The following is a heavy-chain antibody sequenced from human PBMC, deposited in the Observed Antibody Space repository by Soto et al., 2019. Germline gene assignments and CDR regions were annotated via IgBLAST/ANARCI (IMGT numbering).Heavy chain of an antibody. CDR3: ARHAGYSSGWARAFDI. D-gene: IGHD6-19*01. CDR2: IYYSGST. V-gene: IGHV4-59*08. J-gene: IGHJ3*02. CDR1: GGSISSYY. Sequence: PSETLSLTCTVSGGSISSYYWSWIRQPPGKGLEWIGYIYYSGSTNYNPSLKSRVTISVDTSKNQFSLKLGSVTAADTAVYYCARHAGYSSGWARAFDIWGQGTMVTVSS.